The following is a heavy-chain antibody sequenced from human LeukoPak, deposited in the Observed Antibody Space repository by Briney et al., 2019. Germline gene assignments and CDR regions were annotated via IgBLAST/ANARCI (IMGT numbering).Heavy chain of an antibody. CDR1: GGFISSYY. D-gene: IGHD1-1*01. CDR3: ARSETGFDP. Sequence: SETLSLTCTVSGGFISSYYWSWIRQPPGKGLEWIGYIYYSGSTNYNPSLKSRVTISVDTSKNQFSLKLSSVTAADTAVYYCARSETGFDPWGQGTLVTVSS. CDR2: IYYSGST. J-gene: IGHJ5*02. V-gene: IGHV4-59*01.